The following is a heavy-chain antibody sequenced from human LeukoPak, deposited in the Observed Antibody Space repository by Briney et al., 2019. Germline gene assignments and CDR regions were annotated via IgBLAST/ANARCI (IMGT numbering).Heavy chain of an antibody. CDR2: ISGSGGST. V-gene: IGHV3-23*01. Sequence: PGRSLRLSCAASGFTFSSYAMSWVRQAPGKGLEWVSAISGSGGSTYYADSVKGRFTISRDNSKSTLYLQMSSLRAEDTAVYYCANSHYYDSSGYYFDYWGQGTLVTVSS. CDR1: GFTFSSYA. D-gene: IGHD3-22*01. CDR3: ANSHYYDSSGYYFDY. J-gene: IGHJ4*02.